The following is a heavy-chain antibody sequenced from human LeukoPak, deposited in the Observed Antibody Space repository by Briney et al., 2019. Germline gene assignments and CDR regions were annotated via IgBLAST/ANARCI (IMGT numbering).Heavy chain of an antibody. Sequence: GGSLRLSCAASEFSFITYWMTWVRQAPGKGLEWVAKIKQDGSEKYYVDSVKGRFTISRDNAKNSLYLQMNYLTTEDTAVYFCARDEAYSSFDYWGQGILVTVSS. CDR2: IKQDGSEK. CDR1: EFSFITYW. CDR3: ARDEAYSSFDY. J-gene: IGHJ4*02. V-gene: IGHV3-7*01. D-gene: IGHD4-11*01.